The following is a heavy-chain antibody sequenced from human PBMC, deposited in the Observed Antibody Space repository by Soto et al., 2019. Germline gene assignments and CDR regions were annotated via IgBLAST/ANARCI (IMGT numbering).Heavy chain of an antibody. D-gene: IGHD3-10*01. CDR3: AREDYYGSGSYYWFDP. Sequence: QVQLVQSGAEVKKPGSSVKVSCKASGGTFSSYAISWVRQAPGQGLEWMGGIIPIFGTANYAQKFQGRVTITADESTSTAYMELSSLRSEDMAVYYCAREDYYGSGSYYWFDPWGQGTLVTVSS. CDR1: GGTFSSYA. J-gene: IGHJ5*02. CDR2: IIPIFGTA. V-gene: IGHV1-69*01.